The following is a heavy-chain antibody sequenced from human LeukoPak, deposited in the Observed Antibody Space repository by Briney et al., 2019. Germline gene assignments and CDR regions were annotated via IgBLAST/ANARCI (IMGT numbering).Heavy chain of an antibody. CDR2: NCGSGGST. D-gene: IGHD6-13*01. J-gene: IGHJ4*02. Sequence: GGSLRPSCAASGFTLSSYAMSWGRPAPGKGRGWGLANCGSGGSTYYADSVKGRFTISRDNSKNTLYLQMNSLRAEDTAVYYCAKDLLEYSSSWFPYFDYWGQGTLVTVSS. V-gene: IGHV3-23*01. CDR3: AKDLLEYSSSWFPYFDY. CDR1: GFTLSSYA.